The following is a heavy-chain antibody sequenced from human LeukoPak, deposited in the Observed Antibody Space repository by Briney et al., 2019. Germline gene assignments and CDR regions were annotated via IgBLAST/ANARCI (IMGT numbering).Heavy chain of an antibody. CDR3: ARRRDLYSGSYYPFDY. V-gene: IGHV5-51*01. CDR1: GYSFTKYW. CDR2: IYPYDSDT. Sequence: GDSLKISCKGSGYSFTKYWIGWVRQMPGKGLEWMGIIYPYDSDTRYSPSFQGQVTISADKSISTAYLQWSSLKASDTAMYYCARRRDLYSGSYYPFDYWGQGTLVTVSS. J-gene: IGHJ4*02. D-gene: IGHD1-26*01.